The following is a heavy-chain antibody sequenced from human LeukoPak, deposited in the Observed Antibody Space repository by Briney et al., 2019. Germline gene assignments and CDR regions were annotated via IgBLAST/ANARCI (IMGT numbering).Heavy chain of an antibody. Sequence: AASVKVSCKASGYTFTGYYMHWVRQAPGQGLEWMGRINPNSGGTNYAQKFQGRVTMTRDTSISTAYMELSRTRSDDTAVYYCARDPRAGTFDYWGQGTLVTVSS. CDR3: ARDPRAGTFDY. J-gene: IGHJ4*02. D-gene: IGHD6-13*01. V-gene: IGHV1-2*06. CDR2: INPNSGGT. CDR1: GYTFTGYY.